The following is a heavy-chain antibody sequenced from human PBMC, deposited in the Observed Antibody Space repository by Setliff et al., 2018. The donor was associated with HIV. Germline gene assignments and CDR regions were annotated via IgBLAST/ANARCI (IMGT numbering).Heavy chain of an antibody. V-gene: IGHV3-74*03. CDR3: VRVVTSFSTGPHFDP. J-gene: IGHJ5*02. Sequence: PSETLSLTCSVSGDSISSDYWMHWIRQVPGKGLLWVSRISPDGSSTMYADSVKGRFTISRDNAKNTVYLQMNSLRAEDTGVYYCVRVVTSFSTGPHFDPWGQGTLVTVSS. CDR2: ISPDGSST. D-gene: IGHD2-21*02. CDR1: GDSISSDYW.